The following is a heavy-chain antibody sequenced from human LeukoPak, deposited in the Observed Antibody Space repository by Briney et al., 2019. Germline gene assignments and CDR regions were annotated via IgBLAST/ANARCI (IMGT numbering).Heavy chain of an antibody. CDR3: ARSGYSSGWYKLDAFDI. CDR1: GGSFSGYY. CDR2: INHSGST. V-gene: IGHV4-34*01. J-gene: IGHJ3*02. Sequence: SETLSLTCAVYGGSFSGYYWSWIRQPPGKGLEWIGEINHSGSTNYNPSLKSRVTISVDRSKNQFSLKLSSVTAADTAVYYCARSGYSSGWYKLDAFDIWGQGTMVTVSS. D-gene: IGHD6-19*01.